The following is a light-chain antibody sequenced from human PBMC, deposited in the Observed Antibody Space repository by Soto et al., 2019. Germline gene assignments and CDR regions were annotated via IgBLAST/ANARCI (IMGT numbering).Light chain of an antibody. CDR1: QSVSSNY. CDR3: QQYGSSPLT. CDR2: RAS. Sequence: DIVLTQAPGTLSLSPLERSTLSFISSQSVSSNYLAWYQQKPGQTPKVLIYRASTRATGIPDRFSGSGSGTDFTLTISRLEAEDFAVYYCQQYGSSPLTFGGGTKVDIK. V-gene: IGKV3-20*01. J-gene: IGKJ4*01.